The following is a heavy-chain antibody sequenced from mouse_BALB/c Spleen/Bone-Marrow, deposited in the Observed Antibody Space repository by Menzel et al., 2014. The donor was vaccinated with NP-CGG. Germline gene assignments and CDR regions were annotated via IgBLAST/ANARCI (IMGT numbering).Heavy chain of an antibody. V-gene: IGHV1S127*01. D-gene: IGHD2-4*01. CDR3: TRGDYDWYFDV. CDR1: GYTFTGYW. CDR2: IDPSDSYT. Sequence: QVQLKESGPELVKPGASVKMSCKASGYTFTGYWMHWVKQRPGQGLEWIGVIDPSDSYTSYNQKFKGKATLTVDTSSSTAYMQLSSLTSEDSAVYYCTRGDYDWYFDVWGAGTTVTVSS. J-gene: IGHJ1*01.